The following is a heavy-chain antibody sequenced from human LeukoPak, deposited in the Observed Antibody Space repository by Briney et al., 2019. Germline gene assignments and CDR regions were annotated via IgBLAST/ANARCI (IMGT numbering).Heavy chain of an antibody. V-gene: IGHV3-33*01. D-gene: IGHD6-19*01. CDR1: GFTFSSYG. J-gene: IGHJ4*02. CDR3: ARNSGPSSGWLDY. CDR2: IWYDGSNK. Sequence: PGRSLRLSCAASGFTFSSYGMHWVRQAPGKGLEWVAVIWYDGSNKYYADSVKGRFTISRDNSKNTLYLQMNSLRAEDTAVYYCARNSGPSSGWLDYWGQGTVGSVSS.